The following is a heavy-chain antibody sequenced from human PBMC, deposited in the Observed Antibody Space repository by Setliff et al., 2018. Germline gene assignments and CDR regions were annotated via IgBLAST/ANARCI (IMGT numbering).Heavy chain of an antibody. Sequence: GESLKISCAASGFTFSSYWMSWVRQAPGKGLEWVANINQHGSEAYYADSVKGRFTISRDNAKNSLYLQMNSLRAEDTALYYCARALLLSDREKSLGYWGQGTLVTVSS. V-gene: IGHV3-7*01. CDR3: ARALLLSDREKSLGY. J-gene: IGHJ4*02. CDR1: GFTFSSYW. D-gene: IGHD3-22*01. CDR2: INQHGSEA.